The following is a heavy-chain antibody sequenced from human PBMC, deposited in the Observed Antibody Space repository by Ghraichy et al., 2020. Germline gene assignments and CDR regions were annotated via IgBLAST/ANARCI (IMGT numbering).Heavy chain of an antibody. CDR2: INHSGST. CDR1: GGSFSGYY. Sequence: SETLSLTCAVYGGSFSGYYWSWIRQPPGKGLEWIGEINHSGSTNYNPSLKSRVTISVDTSKNQFSLKLSSVTAADTAVYYCARGRIFGVVIIAYMDVWGKGTTVTVSS. V-gene: IGHV4-34*01. CDR3: ARGRIFGVVIIAYMDV. D-gene: IGHD3-3*01. J-gene: IGHJ6*03.